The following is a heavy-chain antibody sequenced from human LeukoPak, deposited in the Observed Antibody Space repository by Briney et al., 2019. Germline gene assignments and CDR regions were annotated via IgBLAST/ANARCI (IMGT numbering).Heavy chain of an antibody. Sequence: GGSLRLSCAASGFTFDDYAMHWVRQAPGKGPEWVSLISGDGGSTYYADSVKGRFTISRDNSKNSLYLQMNSLRTEDTALYYCAKDGVAARPRGYYYYYMDVWGKGTTVTVSS. V-gene: IGHV3-43*02. CDR2: ISGDGGST. CDR1: GFTFDDYA. J-gene: IGHJ6*03. D-gene: IGHD6-6*01. CDR3: AKDGVAARPRGYYYYYMDV.